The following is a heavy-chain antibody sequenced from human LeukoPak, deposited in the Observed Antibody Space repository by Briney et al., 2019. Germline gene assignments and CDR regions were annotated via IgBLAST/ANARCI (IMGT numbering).Heavy chain of an antibody. V-gene: IGHV3-23*01. J-gene: IGHJ4*02. CDR1: GFTFSSYA. Sequence: PGGSLRLSCAVSGFTFSSYAMSWVRQAPGKGLEWVSAISGSGGNTYYADSVKGRFTISRDNSKNTLYLQMDSLRAEDTAVYYCATQEGYDSGWYYFDYWGQGTLVTVSS. CDR3: ATQEGYDSGWYYFDY. D-gene: IGHD6-19*01. CDR2: ISGSGGNT.